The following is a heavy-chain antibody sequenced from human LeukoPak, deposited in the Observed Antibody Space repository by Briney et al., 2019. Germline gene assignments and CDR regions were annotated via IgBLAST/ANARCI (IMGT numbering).Heavy chain of an antibody. J-gene: IGHJ5*02. V-gene: IGHV1-69*04. CDR3: ARSGMDYYGSSGFGSLANWFDP. CDR1: GGTFSSYA. CDR2: IIPILGIA. D-gene: IGHD3-22*01. Sequence: SVKVSCRASGGTFSSYAISWVRQAPGQGLEWMGRIIPILGIANYAQKFQGRVTITADKSTSTAYMELSSLRSEDTAVYYCARSGMDYYGSSGFGSLANWFDPWGQGTLVTVSS.